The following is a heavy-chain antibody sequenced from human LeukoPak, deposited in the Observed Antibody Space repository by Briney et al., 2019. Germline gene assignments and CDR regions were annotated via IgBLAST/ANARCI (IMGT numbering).Heavy chain of an antibody. V-gene: IGHV4-4*07. CDR3: AGSRYCGGGTCYATFDY. J-gene: IGHJ4*02. Sequence: PSETLSLTCTVSGGSISSYYWTWIRQPAGKGLEYIARMYTSGSTNYNPSLKSRVTMSVDTSKNQFSLKLSSVTAADTAMYYCAGSRYCGGGTCYATFDYWGQGTLVTVSS. CDR1: GGSISSYY. D-gene: IGHD2-15*01. CDR2: MYTSGST.